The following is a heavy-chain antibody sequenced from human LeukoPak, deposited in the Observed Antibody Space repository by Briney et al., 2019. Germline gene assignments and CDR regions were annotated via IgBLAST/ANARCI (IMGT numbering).Heavy chain of an antibody. CDR2: ISGSGGST. D-gene: IGHD3-22*01. CDR3: AKTVGYDSSGYYSDFDY. Sequence: GGSLRLSCAASGFTFSSYAMSWVRQAPGKGLEWVSAISGSGGSTYYAGSVKGRFTISRDNSKNTLYLQMNSLRAEDTAVYYCAKTVGYDSSGYYSDFDYWGQGTLVTVSS. CDR1: GFTFSSYA. V-gene: IGHV3-23*01. J-gene: IGHJ4*02.